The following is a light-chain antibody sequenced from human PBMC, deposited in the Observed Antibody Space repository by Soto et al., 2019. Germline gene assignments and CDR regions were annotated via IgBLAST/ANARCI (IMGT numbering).Light chain of an antibody. CDR2: DTS. CDR1: TGAVTSGHY. J-gene: IGLJ3*02. Sequence: QAVVTQEPSPTVSPGGTVTLTCGSSTGAVTSGHYPYWFQQKPGQAPRTLIYDTSNKHSWTPARFSGSLLGGKAALTLSGAQPEDEAAYYCLISYSGAHWVFGGGTKLTVL. CDR3: LISYSGAHWV. V-gene: IGLV7-46*01.